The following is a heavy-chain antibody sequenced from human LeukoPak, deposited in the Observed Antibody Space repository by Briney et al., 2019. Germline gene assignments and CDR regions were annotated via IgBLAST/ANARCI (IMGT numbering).Heavy chain of an antibody. CDR1: GGTFSSYA. D-gene: IGHD3-22*01. CDR2: IIPIFGTA. CDR3: ARDLSNYYDSLGYFDL. J-gene: IGHJ2*01. V-gene: IGHV1-69*13. Sequence: GASVKVSCKASGGTFSSYAISWVRQAPGQGLEWMGGIIPIFGTANYAQKFQGRVTITADESTSTAYMELSSLRSEDTAVYYCARDLSNYYDSLGYFDLWGRGTLVTVSS.